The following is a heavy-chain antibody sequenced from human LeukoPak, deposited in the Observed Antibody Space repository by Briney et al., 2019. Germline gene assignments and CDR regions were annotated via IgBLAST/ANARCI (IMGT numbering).Heavy chain of an antibody. CDR3: ARVYYDFWSLFRYYYGMDV. CDR2: ISAYNGNT. J-gene: IGHJ6*02. V-gene: IGHV1-18*01. Sequence: ASVKVSCKASGYTFISYGISWVRQAPGQGLEWMGWISAYNGNTNYAQKLQGRVTMTTDTSTSTAYMELRSLRSDDTAVYYCARVYYDFWSLFRYYYGMDVWGQGTTVTVSS. CDR1: GYTFISYG. D-gene: IGHD3-3*01.